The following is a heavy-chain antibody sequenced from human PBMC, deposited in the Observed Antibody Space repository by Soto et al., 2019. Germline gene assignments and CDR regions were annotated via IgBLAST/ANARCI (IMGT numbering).Heavy chain of an antibody. D-gene: IGHD6-13*01. Sequence: KASETLSLTCTVSGGSMNSGAYYWSWVRQPPGKGLEWIGYIHHNGNSYNNPSLKSRVSISLETSKNQFSLNLTSVTAADTAVYYCARVSATGTRWFDPWGQGTQVTVSS. CDR3: ARVSATGTRWFDP. CDR1: GGSMNSGAYY. V-gene: IGHV4-31*03. J-gene: IGHJ5*02. CDR2: IHHNGNS.